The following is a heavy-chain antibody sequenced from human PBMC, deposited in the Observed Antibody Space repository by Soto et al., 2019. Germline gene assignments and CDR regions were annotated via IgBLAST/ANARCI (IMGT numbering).Heavy chain of an antibody. J-gene: IGHJ4*02. CDR2: IVPTGGST. CDR1: GYNFTTYY. V-gene: IGHV1-46*01. CDR3: ARAPRRATMDDY. Sequence: QVQLVQSGAEVKKPGASVKVSCKTSGYNFTTYYIHWVRQAPGQGLEWMGMIVPTGGSTTYTQRFQGRVTMTRDTSTSTVFMELSSLKSEDTAVYYCARAPRRATMDDYWGQGTLVTVSS.